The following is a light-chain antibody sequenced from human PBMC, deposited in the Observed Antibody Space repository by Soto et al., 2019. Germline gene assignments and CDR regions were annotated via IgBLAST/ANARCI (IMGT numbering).Light chain of an antibody. Sequence: EIVLTQSPGTLSLSPGERATLSCRASQSVSSSYLAWHQQKPSQAPRLLISAASSRATGIPDRFSGSGSGTDFTLTISRLEPEDFAVYYCQQYGTSPFTFGPGTKVDIK. CDR1: QSVSSSY. V-gene: IGKV3-20*01. CDR3: QQYGTSPFT. CDR2: AAS. J-gene: IGKJ3*01.